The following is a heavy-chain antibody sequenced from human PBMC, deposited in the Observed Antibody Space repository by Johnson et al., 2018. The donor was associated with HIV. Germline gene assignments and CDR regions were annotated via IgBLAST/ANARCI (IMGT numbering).Heavy chain of an antibody. D-gene: IGHD6-19*01. CDR3: VSVVRMPFSSDWKAFHI. CDR2: IKQDGSET. V-gene: IGHV3-7*01. CDR1: GFALSGYW. J-gene: IGHJ3*02. Sequence: EVQLVESGGGLVQPGDSLRLSCAASGFALSGYWMSWVRQGPGKGLEWVASIKQDGSETSYVDSVKGRFIISRDNAKNSLFLQMNSLGAGDTALYYCVSVVRMPFSSDWKAFHIWGQGTLVSVSS.